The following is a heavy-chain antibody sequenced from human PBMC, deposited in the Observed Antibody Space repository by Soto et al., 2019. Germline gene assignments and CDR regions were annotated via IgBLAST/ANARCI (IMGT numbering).Heavy chain of an antibody. J-gene: IGHJ4*02. Sequence: GGSLRLSCAASGFTFSSYSMNWVRQAPGKGLEWVSSISSSSSYIYYADSVKGRFTISRDNAKNSLYLQKNSLRAEDTAVYYCARSRGYCSSTSYYAFNHSGQGILVTVCS. V-gene: IGHV3-21*01. CDR3: ARSRGYCSSTSYYAFNH. CDR1: GFTFSSYS. CDR2: ISSSSSYI. D-gene: IGHD2-2*01.